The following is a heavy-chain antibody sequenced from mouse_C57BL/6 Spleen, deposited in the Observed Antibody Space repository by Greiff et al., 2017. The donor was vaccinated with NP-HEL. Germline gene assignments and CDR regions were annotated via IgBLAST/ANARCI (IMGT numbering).Heavy chain of an antibody. J-gene: IGHJ2*01. V-gene: IGHV1-80*01. CDR1: GYAFSSYW. CDR2: IYPGDGDT. Sequence: VQLQQSGAELVKPGASVKISCKASGYAFSSYWMNWVKQRPGKGLEWIGQIYPGDGDTNYNGKFKGKATLTADKSSSTAYMQLSSLTSEDSAVYFCAREGGIHYYGSSYDYFDYWGQGTTLTVSS. D-gene: IGHD1-1*01. CDR3: AREGGIHYYGSSYDYFDY.